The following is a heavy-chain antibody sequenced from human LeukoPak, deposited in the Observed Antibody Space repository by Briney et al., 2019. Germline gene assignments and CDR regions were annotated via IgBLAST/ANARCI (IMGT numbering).Heavy chain of an antibody. V-gene: IGHV3-23*01. CDR2: ISGSAADT. CDR3: AKTSAVAGTAAYYFDH. CDR1: GFTFKNYL. Sequence: PGGSLRLSCAASGFTFKNYLMRWVRQAPGKGLEWVSSISGSAADTYYADSVKGRFTVSRDNSKNTLYLQMNSLRVEDSALYYCAKTSAVAGTAAYYFDHWGRGTLVTVSS. J-gene: IGHJ4*02. D-gene: IGHD6-19*01.